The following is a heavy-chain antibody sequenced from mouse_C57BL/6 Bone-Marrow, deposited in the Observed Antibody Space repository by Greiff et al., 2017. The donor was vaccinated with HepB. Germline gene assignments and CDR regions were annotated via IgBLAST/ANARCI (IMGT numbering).Heavy chain of an antibody. J-gene: IGHJ4*01. Sequence: QVQLQQSGAELVKPGASVKLSCKASGYTFTSYWMHWVKQRPGQGLEWIGMIHPNSGSTNYNEKFKSKATLTVDKSSSTAYMQLSSLTSEDSAVYYCARSVVATFDAMDYWGQGTSVTVSS. CDR3: ARSVVATFDAMDY. CDR2: IHPNSGST. V-gene: IGHV1-64*01. D-gene: IGHD1-1*01. CDR1: GYTFTSYW.